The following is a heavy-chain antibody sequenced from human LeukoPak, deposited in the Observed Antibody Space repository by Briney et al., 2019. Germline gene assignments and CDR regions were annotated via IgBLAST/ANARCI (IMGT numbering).Heavy chain of an antibody. J-gene: IGHJ6*02. Sequence: ASVKVSCKASGYIFTGFYVHWVRRAPGQGLEWMGRINPNSGGTHHAQKFQGRVTMSRDMSISTAYMELSSLRSEDTAVYYCARGRPAAFPEPSYYGMDVWGQGTTVTVSS. D-gene: IGHD2-2*01. CDR2: INPNSGGT. CDR3: ARGRPAAFPEPSYYGMDV. CDR1: GYIFTGFY. V-gene: IGHV1-2*06.